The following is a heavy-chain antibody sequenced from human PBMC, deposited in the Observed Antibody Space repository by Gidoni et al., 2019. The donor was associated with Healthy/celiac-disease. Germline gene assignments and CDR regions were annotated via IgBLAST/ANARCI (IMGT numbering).Heavy chain of an antibody. Sequence: QGRVTITADESTSTAYMELSSLRSEDTAVYYCATSRDGYEGYFDLWGRGTLVTVSS. CDR3: ATSRDGYEGYFDL. D-gene: IGHD5-12*01. J-gene: IGHJ2*01. V-gene: IGHV1-69*01.